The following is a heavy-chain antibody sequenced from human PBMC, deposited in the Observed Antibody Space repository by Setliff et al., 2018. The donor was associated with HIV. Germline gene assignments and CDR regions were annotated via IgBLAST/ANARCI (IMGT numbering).Heavy chain of an antibody. CDR1: GFTLSSYA. D-gene: IGHD3-10*01. V-gene: IGHV3-30*01. J-gene: IGHJ6*02. CDR2: ISYDGSNK. CDR3: ARSVIGYYYYGMDV. Sequence: PGESLKISCAASGFTLSSYAMHWVRQAPGKGLEWVAVISYDGSNKYYADSVKGRFTISRDNSKNTLYLQMNSLRAEDTAVYYCARSVIGYYYYGMDVWGQGTLVTVSS.